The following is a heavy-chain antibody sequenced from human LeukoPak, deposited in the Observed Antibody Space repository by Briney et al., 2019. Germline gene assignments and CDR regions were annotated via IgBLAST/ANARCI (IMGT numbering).Heavy chain of an antibody. V-gene: IGHV3-30*04. CDR2: ISYDGSNK. Sequence: GGSLRLSCAASGFTFSSYAMHWVRQAPGKGLEWVAVISYDGSNKYYADSVKGRFTISRDNSKNTLYLQMNSLRAEDTAVYYCARDLEEIPAAIDYRGQGTLVTVSS. CDR1: GFTFSSYA. D-gene: IGHD2-2*01. J-gene: IGHJ4*02. CDR3: ARDLEEIPAAIDY.